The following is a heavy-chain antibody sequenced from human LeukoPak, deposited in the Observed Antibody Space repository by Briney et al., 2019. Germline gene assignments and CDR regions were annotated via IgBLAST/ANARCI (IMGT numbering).Heavy chain of an antibody. V-gene: IGHV3-23*01. Sequence: PGGSLRLSCAASGFTFSSYVMSWVRQAPGKGLEWVSVISTSGGSTYYAGSVKGRFTISRDNSKNTLFLQMNSLRAEDTAVYYCAKDLGDGGGCNPFDYWGQGTLVTVSS. CDR2: ISTSGGST. CDR3: AKDLGDGGGCNPFDY. CDR1: GFTFSSYV. J-gene: IGHJ4*02. D-gene: IGHD2-15*01.